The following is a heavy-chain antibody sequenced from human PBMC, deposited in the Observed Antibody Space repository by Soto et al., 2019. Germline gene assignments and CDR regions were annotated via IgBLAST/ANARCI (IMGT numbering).Heavy chain of an antibody. CDR1: GGSISSSSYY. CDR3: ASGGQGYDFWSGYSYEDYFDY. D-gene: IGHD3-3*01. Sequence: QLQLQESGPGLVKPSETLSLTCTVSGGSISSSSYYWGWIRQPPGKGLEWIGSIYYSGSTNYNPSLKNRVTISVDTSKNQFSLKLSSVTAADTAVYYCASGGQGYDFWSGYSYEDYFDYWGQGTLVTVSS. J-gene: IGHJ4*02. CDR2: IYYSGST. V-gene: IGHV4-39*07.